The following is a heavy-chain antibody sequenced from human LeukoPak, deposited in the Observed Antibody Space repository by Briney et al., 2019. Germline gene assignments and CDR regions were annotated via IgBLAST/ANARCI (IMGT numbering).Heavy chain of an antibody. CDR2: INHSGST. CDR3: ARGPNCSGGSCPDY. J-gene: IGHJ4*02. Sequence: SETLSLTCAVYGGSFSCYYWSWIRQPPGKGLEWIGEINHSGSTNYNPSLKSRVTISVDTSKNQFSLKLSSVTAADTAVYYCARGPNCSGGSCPDYWGQGTLVTVSS. D-gene: IGHD2-15*01. V-gene: IGHV4-34*01. CDR1: GGSFSCYY.